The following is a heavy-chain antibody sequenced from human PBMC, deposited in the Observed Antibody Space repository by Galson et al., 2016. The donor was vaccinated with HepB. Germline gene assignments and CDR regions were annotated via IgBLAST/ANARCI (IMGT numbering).Heavy chain of an antibody. CDR2: IKTKRNGGTI. Sequence: SLRLSCATSGFTFSETWMTWVRQAPGEGLEWIGRIKTKRNGGTIDYATRVKGRFIISRDDSKNTLYLQMNSLKIEDTDVYYCTTDPGDDSYCDFWGQGTLVIASP. D-gene: IGHD5-24*01. V-gene: IGHV3-15*01. CDR1: GFTFSETW. CDR3: TTDPGDDSYCDF. J-gene: IGHJ4*02.